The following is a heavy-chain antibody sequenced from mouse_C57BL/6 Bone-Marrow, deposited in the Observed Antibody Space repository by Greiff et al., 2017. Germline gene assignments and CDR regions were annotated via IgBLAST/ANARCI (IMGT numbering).Heavy chain of an antibody. D-gene: IGHD2-1*01. V-gene: IGHV1-52*01. CDR1: GYTFTSYW. J-gene: IGHJ3*01. Sequence: VKLQQPGAELVRPGSSVKLSCKASGYTFTSYWMHWVKQRPIQGLEWIGNIDPSDSETHYNQKFKDKATLTVDKSSSTAYMQLSSLTSEDSAVYYCARRGIYYGFAYWGQGTLVTVSA. CDR3: ARRGIYYGFAY. CDR2: IDPSDSET.